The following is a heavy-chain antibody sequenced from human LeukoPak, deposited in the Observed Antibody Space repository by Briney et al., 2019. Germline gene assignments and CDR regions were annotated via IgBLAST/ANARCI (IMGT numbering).Heavy chain of an antibody. CDR1: GGSISSYY. Sequence: SETLSLTCTVSGGSISSYYWSWIRQPPGKGLEWIGYIYYSGSTNYNPSLKSRVTISVDTSKNQFSLKLSSVTAADTAVYYCARGLTALGGMDVWGQGTTVTVSS. CDR3: ARGLTALGGMDV. D-gene: IGHD3-9*01. J-gene: IGHJ6*02. CDR2: IYYSGST. V-gene: IGHV4-59*01.